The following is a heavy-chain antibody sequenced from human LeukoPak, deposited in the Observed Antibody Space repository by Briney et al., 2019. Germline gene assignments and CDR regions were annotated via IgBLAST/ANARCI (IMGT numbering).Heavy chain of an antibody. CDR2: IYYSGST. Sequence: SETLSLTCTVSGGSISSYYWSWIRQPAGKGLEWIGYIYYSGSTNYNPSLKSRVTISVDTSKNQFSLKLSSVTAADTAVYYCARTYYYGSGSYPFPEYAFDIWGQGTMVTVSS. CDR3: ARTYYYGSGSYPFPEYAFDI. D-gene: IGHD3-10*01. V-gene: IGHV4-59*01. J-gene: IGHJ3*02. CDR1: GGSISSYY.